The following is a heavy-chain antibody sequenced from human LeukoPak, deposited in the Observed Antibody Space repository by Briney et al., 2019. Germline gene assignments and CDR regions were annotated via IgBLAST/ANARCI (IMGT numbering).Heavy chain of an antibody. CDR1: GGSISSYY. V-gene: IGHV4-59*01. CDR3: ARDEVDRLTHYPGAYDF. CDR2: IYYSGST. J-gene: IGHJ3*01. D-gene: IGHD3-9*01. Sequence: SETLSLTCTVSGGSISSYYWSWIRQPPGKGLEWIGYIYYSGSTNYNPSLKSRVTISVDTSKNQFSLKLSSVTAADTAVYYCARDEVDRLTHYPGAYDFWGQGTMVTVSS.